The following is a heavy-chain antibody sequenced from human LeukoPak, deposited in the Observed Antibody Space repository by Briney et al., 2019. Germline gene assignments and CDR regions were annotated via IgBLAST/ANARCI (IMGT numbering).Heavy chain of an antibody. J-gene: IGHJ4*02. V-gene: IGHV4-59*12. CDR3: ARDPRNYDFDY. D-gene: IGHD1-7*01. CDR2: IFYSGST. CDR1: GGSISSYY. Sequence: SETLSLTCTVSGGSISSYYWSWIRQPPGKGLEWIGTIFYSGSTYYNPSLKSRVTISVDTSKNQFSLRLSSVTAADTAVYYCARDPRNYDFDYWGQGTLVTVSS.